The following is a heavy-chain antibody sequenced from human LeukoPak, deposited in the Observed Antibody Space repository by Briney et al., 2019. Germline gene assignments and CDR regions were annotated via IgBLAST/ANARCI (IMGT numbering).Heavy chain of an antibody. CDR2: INPNSGNT. D-gene: IGHD6-13*01. J-gene: IGHJ4*02. Sequence: ASVKVSCKASGYTFTGYYMHWVRQAPGQGLEWMGRINPNSGNTGYAQKFQGRVTMTRNTSISTAYMELSSLISEDTAVYYCASRAPGIDYWGQGTLVTVSS. V-gene: IGHV1-8*02. CDR1: GYTFTGYY. CDR3: ASRAPGIDY.